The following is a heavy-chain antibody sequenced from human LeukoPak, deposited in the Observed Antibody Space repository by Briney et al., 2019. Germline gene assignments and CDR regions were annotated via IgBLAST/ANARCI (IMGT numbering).Heavy chain of an antibody. CDR3: ARESYCSGGSCYSGRAFDI. V-gene: IGHV3-74*01. J-gene: IGHJ3*02. Sequence: GGSLRLSCAASGFTFSSNWMHWVRHAPGKGLVWVSRINSDGSRTSYADSVKGRFTISRDNVKNTLYLQMNSLRAEDTAVYYCARESYCSGGSCYSGRAFDIWGQGTMVTVSS. CDR2: INSDGSRT. D-gene: IGHD2-15*01. CDR1: GFTFSSNW.